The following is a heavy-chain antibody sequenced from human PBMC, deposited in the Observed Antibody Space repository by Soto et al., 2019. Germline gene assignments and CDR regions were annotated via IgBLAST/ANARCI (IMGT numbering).Heavy chain of an antibody. Sequence: EVQLVESGGGLVQPGGSLRLSCAASGFTFTSYWMHWVRQAPGKGLVWVSRIDNDGRTTNYADSVQGRFTISRDNAKNTLYLQMNSLRAEDTAIYSCTRDLGGAGSYWGQGTLVTVSS. CDR1: GFTFTSYW. D-gene: IGHD3-16*01. CDR3: TRDLGGAGSY. CDR2: IDNDGRTT. J-gene: IGHJ4*02. V-gene: IGHV3-74*01.